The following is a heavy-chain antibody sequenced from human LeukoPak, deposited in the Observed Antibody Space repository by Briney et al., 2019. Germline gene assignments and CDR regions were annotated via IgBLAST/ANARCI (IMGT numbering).Heavy chain of an antibody. D-gene: IGHD6-19*01. CDR2: IRGSGGST. CDR3: AKGRSSWFSGSFDY. Sequence: GGSLRLSCAASGFTFSSYAMSWVRQTPGKGLEWVSDIRGSGGSTNYADSVKGRFTISRDNSKNTLYLQMDSLRAEDTAVYYCAKGRSSWFSGSFDYWGQGTLVTVSS. J-gene: IGHJ4*02. V-gene: IGHV3-23*01. CDR1: GFTFSSYA.